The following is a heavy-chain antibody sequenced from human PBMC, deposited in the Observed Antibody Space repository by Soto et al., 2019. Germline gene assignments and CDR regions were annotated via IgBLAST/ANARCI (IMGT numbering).Heavy chain of an antibody. CDR3: AKDPNSSGWYNWFDP. CDR1: GFTFSSYA. D-gene: IGHD6-19*01. V-gene: IGHV3-23*01. CDR2: ISGSGGST. Sequence: GESLKISCAASGFTFSSYAMSWVRQAPGKGLEWVSAISGSGGSTYYADSVKGRFTISRDNSKNTLYLQMNSLRAEDTAVYYCAKDPNSSGWYNWFDPWGQGTLVTVSS. J-gene: IGHJ5*02.